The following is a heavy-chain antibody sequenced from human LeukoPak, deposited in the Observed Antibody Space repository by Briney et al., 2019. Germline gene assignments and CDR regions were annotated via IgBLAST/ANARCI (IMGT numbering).Heavy chain of an antibody. CDR3: ASQIAAAGTKRLRTFDY. CDR2: INHSGST. V-gene: IGHV4-34*01. CDR1: GGSFSGYY. J-gene: IGHJ4*02. D-gene: IGHD6-13*01. Sequence: PSETLSLTCAVYGGSFSGYYWSWIRQPPGKGLEWIGEINHSGSTNYNPSLKSRVTISVDTSKNQFSLKLSSVTAADTAVYYCASQIAAAGTKRLRTFDYWGQGTLVTVSS.